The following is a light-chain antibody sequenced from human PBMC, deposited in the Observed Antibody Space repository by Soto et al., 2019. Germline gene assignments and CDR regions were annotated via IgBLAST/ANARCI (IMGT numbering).Light chain of an antibody. CDR2: DTS. Sequence: QAVVTQEPSLTVSPGGTVTLTCGSSTGAVTSGHYPFWFQQKPGQAPRTLIYDTSNKHSWTPARFSGSLLGGKAALTLSGAQPEDEAEYYCLLSYTSARRVFGGGTQLTVL. CDR1: TGAVTSGHY. J-gene: IGLJ2*01. CDR3: LLSYTSARRV. V-gene: IGLV7-46*01.